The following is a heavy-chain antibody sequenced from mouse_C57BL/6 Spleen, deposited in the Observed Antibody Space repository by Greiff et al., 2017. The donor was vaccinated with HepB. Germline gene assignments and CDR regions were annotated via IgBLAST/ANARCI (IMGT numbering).Heavy chain of an antibody. CDR1: GFTFSDYG. D-gene: IGHD4-1*01. J-gene: IGHJ2*01. V-gene: IGHV5-17*01. CDR2: ISSGSSTI. Sequence: EVKVVESGGGLVKPGGSLKLSCAASGFTFSDYGMHWVRQAPEKGLEWVAYISSGSSTIYYADTVKGRFTISRDNAKNTLFLQMTSLRSEDTAMSYCARRVWDAYDFDYWGQGTTLTVSS. CDR3: ARRVWDAYDFDY.